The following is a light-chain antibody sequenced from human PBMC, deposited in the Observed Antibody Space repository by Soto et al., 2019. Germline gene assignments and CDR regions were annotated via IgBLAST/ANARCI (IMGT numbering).Light chain of an antibody. J-gene: IGKJ1*01. CDR3: QQYGRSPTT. CDR2: AAS. Sequence: EIVLTQSPGTLSLSPGERATLSCRASQSAINNYFAWYQQKPGQAPRLLIYAASSRAAGIANRFSASGSGTDFTLTISRLEPEDFAMYYCQQYGRSPTTFGQGTKVEIK. V-gene: IGKV3-20*01. CDR1: QSAINNY.